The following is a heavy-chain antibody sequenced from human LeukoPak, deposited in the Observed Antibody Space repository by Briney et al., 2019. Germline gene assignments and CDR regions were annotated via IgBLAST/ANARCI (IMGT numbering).Heavy chain of an antibody. J-gene: IGHJ4*02. Sequence: PGGSLRLSCAASGFTFSSYSMNWVRQAPGKGLEWVSSISSSSSYIYYADSVKGRFTISRDNSKNTLYLQMNSLRAEDTAVYYCAKDSSYKSGYSYGPDYWGQGTLVTVSS. V-gene: IGHV3-21*04. CDR2: ISSSSSYI. CDR3: AKDSSYKSGYSYGPDY. D-gene: IGHD5-18*01. CDR1: GFTFSSYS.